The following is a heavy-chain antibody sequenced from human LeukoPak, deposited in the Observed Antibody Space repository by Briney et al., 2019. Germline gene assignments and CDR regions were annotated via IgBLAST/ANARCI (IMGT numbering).Heavy chain of an antibody. J-gene: IGHJ4*02. D-gene: IGHD4-11*01. V-gene: IGHV3-48*01. CDR1: GFTFSSYS. CDR2: ISSSSSTI. Sequence: PGGSLRLSCAASGFTFSSYSMNWVRQAPGKGLEWVSYISSSSSTIYYADSVKGRFTISRDNAKNSLYLQMNSLRAEDTAVCYCARAQSFHDYSNDWGQGTLVTVSS. CDR3: ARAQSFHDYSND.